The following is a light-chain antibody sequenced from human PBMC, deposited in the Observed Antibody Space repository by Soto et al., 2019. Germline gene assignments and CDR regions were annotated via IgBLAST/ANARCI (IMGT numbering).Light chain of an antibody. V-gene: IGLV4-69*01. CDR1: SGHSSYA. Sequence: QPVLTQSPSASASLGASVKLTCTLSSGHSSYAIAWHQQQPEKGPRYLMKLNSDGSHSKGDGIPDRFSGSSSGAERYLTISSPQSEDEADYYCQTWDTGIVVFGGGTKLTVL. CDR2: LNSDGSH. CDR3: QTWDTGIVV. J-gene: IGLJ2*01.